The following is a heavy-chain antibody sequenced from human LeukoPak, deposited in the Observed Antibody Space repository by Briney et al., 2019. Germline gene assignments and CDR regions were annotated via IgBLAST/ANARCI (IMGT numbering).Heavy chain of an antibody. CDR1: GYTFTSYY. CDR3: ARSRVVPSRPNNWFDP. J-gene: IGHJ5*02. CDR2: INPSGGST. V-gene: IGHV1-46*01. Sequence: GASVKVSCKASGYTFTSYYMHWVRQAPGQGLEWMGIINPSGGSTSYAQKFQGRVTMTGDTSTSTVYMELSSLRSEDTAVYYCARSRVVPSRPNNWFDPWGQGTLVTVSS. D-gene: IGHD2-8*01.